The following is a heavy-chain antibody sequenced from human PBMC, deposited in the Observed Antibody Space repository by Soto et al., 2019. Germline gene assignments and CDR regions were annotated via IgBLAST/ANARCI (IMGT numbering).Heavy chain of an antibody. V-gene: IGHV4-59*08. J-gene: IGHJ4*02. D-gene: IGHD2-2*01. CDR2: IFYSGST. CDR1: GGSISNYY. Sequence: QVQLQESGPGLVKPSETLSLSCTVSGGSISNYYWSWIRQPPGKGLEWIGYIFYSGSTNYNPSLKSRVTISVDTSKNQLSLKLSSVTAADTAVYFCVRSVAAADYYFDYWGQGTLVTVSS. CDR3: VRSVAAADYYFDY.